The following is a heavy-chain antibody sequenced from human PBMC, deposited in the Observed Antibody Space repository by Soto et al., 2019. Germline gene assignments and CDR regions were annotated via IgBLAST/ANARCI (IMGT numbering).Heavy chain of an antibody. CDR3: ARGSSSGYHYYYGMDV. V-gene: IGHV3-74*01. CDR2: INSDGSST. Sequence: PGGSLRLSCAASGFTFSSYWMHWVRQAPGKGLVWVSRINSDGSSTSYADSVKGRFTISRDNAKNTLYLQVNSLRAEDTAVYYCARGSSSGYHYYYGMDVWGQGTTVTVSS. J-gene: IGHJ6*02. D-gene: IGHD3-22*01. CDR1: GFTFSSYW.